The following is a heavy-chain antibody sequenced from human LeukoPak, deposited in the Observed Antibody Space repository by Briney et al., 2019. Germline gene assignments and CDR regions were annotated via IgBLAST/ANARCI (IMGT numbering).Heavy chain of an antibody. CDR3: ARGGPAATLGGDSFDL. J-gene: IGHJ3*01. CDR2: IWQNGYT. V-gene: IGHV4-30-2*01. D-gene: IGHD2-15*01. CDR1: NDSIATGPYY. Sequence: SETLPLTCSVSNDSIATGPYYSTWIRQPPGKGPEWIGYIWQNGYTYYSPFLPGRGSISVDRSKNSFSLSLTSVTAADTAVYFCARGGPAATLGGDSFDLWGQGTMVTVSS.